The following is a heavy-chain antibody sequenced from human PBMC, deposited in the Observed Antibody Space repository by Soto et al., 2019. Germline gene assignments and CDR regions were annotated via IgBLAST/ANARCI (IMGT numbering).Heavy chain of an antibody. J-gene: IGHJ4*02. CDR2: IKSKADGETI. CDR1: GFTFENVW. V-gene: IGHV3-15*07. CDR3: NAYCDFWGGHTPL. D-gene: IGHD3-3*01. Sequence: EVQLVESGGGLVKPGGSVELSCAASGFTFENVWMHWVRQAPGKGLEWVGRIKSKADGETIDYAEPVKGRFSISRDDSKNTLYLQMNNLKTEDTAVYYCNAYCDFWGGHTPLWGQGTLVAVSS.